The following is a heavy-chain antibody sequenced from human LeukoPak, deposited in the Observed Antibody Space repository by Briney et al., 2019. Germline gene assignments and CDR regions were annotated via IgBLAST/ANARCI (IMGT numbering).Heavy chain of an antibody. Sequence: PGGSLRLSCAASVFTFSTYWMHWVRQAPGKGLVWVSRINSDGSSTIYADSVKGRFTISRDNAKNSLFLQMNSLRAEDTAVYYCASVACSAVTCFGFLFFDYWGQGTLVTVSS. D-gene: IGHD2-15*01. CDR3: ASVACSAVTCFGFLFFDY. CDR2: INSDGSST. CDR1: VFTFSTYW. V-gene: IGHV3-74*01. J-gene: IGHJ4*02.